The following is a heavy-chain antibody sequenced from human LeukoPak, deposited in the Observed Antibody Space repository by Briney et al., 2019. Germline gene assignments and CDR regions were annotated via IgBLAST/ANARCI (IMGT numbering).Heavy chain of an antibody. D-gene: IGHD5-18*01. CDR1: GGSISSYY. CDR3: ARVYGYGQYFQH. Sequence: SETLSLTCTVSGGSISSYYWSWIRQPPGKGLEWIGYIYYSGSTNYNPSLKSRVTISVDTSKNQFSLKLSSVTAADTAVYYCARVYGYGQYFQHWGQGTLVTVSS. V-gene: IGHV4-59*01. CDR2: IYYSGST. J-gene: IGHJ1*01.